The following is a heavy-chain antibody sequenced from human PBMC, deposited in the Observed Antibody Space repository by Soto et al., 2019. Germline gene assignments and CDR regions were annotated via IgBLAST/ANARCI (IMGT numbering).Heavy chain of an antibody. Sequence: VQLVESGGGFVQPGGSLRLSCAGSGFTFSSYWVNWVRQPPGKGLMWVSNINSDGRVRAYADTVKGRFTISRDNAKNTVYLQMNSLRAQDTAVYYCARGDYVWGSSGPRYWGQGTLVTVSS. CDR3: ARGDYVWGSSGPRY. CDR2: INSDGRVR. J-gene: IGHJ4*02. D-gene: IGHD3-16*01. V-gene: IGHV3-74*03. CDR1: GFTFSSYW.